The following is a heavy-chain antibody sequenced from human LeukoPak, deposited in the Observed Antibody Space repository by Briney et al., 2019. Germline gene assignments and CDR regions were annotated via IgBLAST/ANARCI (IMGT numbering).Heavy chain of an antibody. V-gene: IGHV4-59*08. CDR1: GGSISSYY. D-gene: IGHD2-15*01. J-gene: IGHJ6*02. Sequence: SETLSLICTVSGGSISSYYWSWIRQPPGKGLEWIGYIYYSGSTNYNPSLRSRVTISVDTSKNQFSLKLSSVTAADTAVYYCARSDLGYCSGGSCYLPYYYYYGMDVWGQGTTVTVSS. CDR2: IYYSGST. CDR3: ARSDLGYCSGGSCYLPYYYYYGMDV.